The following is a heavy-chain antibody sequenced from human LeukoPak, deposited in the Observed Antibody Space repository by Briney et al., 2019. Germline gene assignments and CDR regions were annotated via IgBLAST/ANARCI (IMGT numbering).Heavy chain of an antibody. J-gene: IGHJ4*02. V-gene: IGHV1-2*02. CDR3: ARSGPSGSSEGYFDY. Sequence: GASVKVSCKASGYTFTAFYIHWVRQAPGQGLEWMGWINPNSGGTNYAQKFQGRVTMTRDTSISTAYMELSRLRSDDTAVYYCARSGPSGSSEGYFDYWGQGTLVTVSS. CDR1: GYTFTAFY. D-gene: IGHD3-10*01. CDR2: INPNSGGT.